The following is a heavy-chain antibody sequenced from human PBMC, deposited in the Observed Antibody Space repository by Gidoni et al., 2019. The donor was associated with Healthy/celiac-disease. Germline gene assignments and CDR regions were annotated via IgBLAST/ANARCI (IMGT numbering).Heavy chain of an antibody. CDR3: ARGPYDSSGYYHFDY. CDR2: IIPIFGTA. J-gene: IGHJ4*02. CDR1: GGTFSSYA. V-gene: IGHV1-69*01. D-gene: IGHD3-22*01. Sequence: SSVKVSCKASGGTFSSYAISWVRQAPGQGLEWMGGIIPIFGTANYAQKFQGRVTITADESTSTAYMELSSLRSEDTAVYDCARGPYDSSGYYHFDYWGQGTLVTVSS.